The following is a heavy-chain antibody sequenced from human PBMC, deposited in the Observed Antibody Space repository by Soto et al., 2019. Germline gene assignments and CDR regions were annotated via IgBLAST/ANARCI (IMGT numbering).Heavy chain of an antibody. D-gene: IGHD1-7*01. CDR2: IYYSGST. CDR3: ARAGNWNYVYLGLAY. J-gene: IGHJ4*02. V-gene: IGHV4-59*01. CDR1: GGSISSYY. Sequence: SETLSLTCTVSGGSISSYYWSWIRQPPGKGPEWIGYIYYSGSTNYNPSLKSRVTISVDTSKNQFSLKLSSVTAADTAVYYCARAGNWNYVYLGLAYWGQGTLVTVSS.